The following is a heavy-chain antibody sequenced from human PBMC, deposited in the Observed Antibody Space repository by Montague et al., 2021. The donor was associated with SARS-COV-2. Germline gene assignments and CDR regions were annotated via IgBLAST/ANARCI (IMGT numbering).Heavy chain of an antibody. CDR2: ISSSSSYI. V-gene: IGHV3-21*01. CDR1: GFTFSSYS. Sequence: SLRLSCAASGFTFSSYSMNWVRQAPGKGLEWVSSISSSSSYIYYADSVKVRFTISRDNAKNSLYLQMNSLRAEDTAVYYCARDRVEIVGAAGFDYWGQGTLVTVSS. D-gene: IGHD1-26*01. CDR3: ARDRVEIVGAAGFDY. J-gene: IGHJ4*02.